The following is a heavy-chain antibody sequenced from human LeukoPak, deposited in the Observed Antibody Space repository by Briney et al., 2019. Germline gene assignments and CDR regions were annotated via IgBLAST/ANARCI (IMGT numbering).Heavy chain of an antibody. CDR1: GASISTSY. V-gene: IGHV4-59*01. CDR3: ARVGCSGGSCYPDS. J-gene: IGHJ4*02. D-gene: IGHD2-15*01. CDR2: IHYSGDI. Sequence: SETLSLTCTVSGASISTSYCYGIRQPPGKGLEWIGYIHYSGDINYNPSLKSRVTISAYTSKNQLSLKLSSVTAADTAVYYSARVGCSGGSCYPDSWGQGTLVTVSS.